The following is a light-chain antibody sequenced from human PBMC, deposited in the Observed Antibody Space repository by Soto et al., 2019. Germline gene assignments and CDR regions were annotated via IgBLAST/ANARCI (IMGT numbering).Light chain of an antibody. Sequence: EFVLTQSPGTLSLSPGERATLSCRASQTVRTFVDWYQQKPGQAPRLLMFGASNRATGIPARFSGSGSGTDFTLTISNLEPEDFAVYYCQQHSHWPPWTFGQGTKVDIK. CDR1: QTVRTF. J-gene: IGKJ1*01. V-gene: IGKV3-11*01. CDR3: QQHSHWPPWT. CDR2: GAS.